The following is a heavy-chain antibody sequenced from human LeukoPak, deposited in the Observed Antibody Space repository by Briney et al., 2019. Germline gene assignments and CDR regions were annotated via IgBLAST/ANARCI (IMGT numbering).Heavy chain of an antibody. J-gene: IGHJ4*02. V-gene: IGHV3-21*04. CDR1: GFTFSTYA. CDR2: ITGSGGAT. Sequence: GGSLRLSCAASGFTFSTYAVNWVRQAPGKGLEWVSAITGSGGATYYADSVKGRFTISRDNAKNSLYLQMNSLRAEDTAVYYCARAGVTIGYFDYWGQGTLVTVSS. D-gene: IGHD2-21*02. CDR3: ARAGVTIGYFDY.